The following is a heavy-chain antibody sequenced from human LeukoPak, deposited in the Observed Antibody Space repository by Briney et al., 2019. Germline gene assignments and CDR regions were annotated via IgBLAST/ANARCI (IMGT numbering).Heavy chain of an antibody. V-gene: IGHV3-21*01. CDR1: GFTFSSYS. D-gene: IGHD2-2*01. Sequence: GGSLSLSCAASGFTFSSYSMNWVRQAPGKGLEWVSSISSSSSYIYYADSVKGRFTISRDNAKNSLYLQMNSLRAEDTAVYYCARGVVPTPYYFDYWGQGTLVTVSS. CDR3: ARGVVPTPYYFDY. J-gene: IGHJ4*02. CDR2: ISSSSSYI.